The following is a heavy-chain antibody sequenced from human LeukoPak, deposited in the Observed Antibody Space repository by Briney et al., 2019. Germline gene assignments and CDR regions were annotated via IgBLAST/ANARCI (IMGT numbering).Heavy chain of an antibody. CDR3: ARDRTILTGDAFDI. CDR2: FDPEDGET. J-gene: IGHJ3*02. D-gene: IGHD3-9*01. V-gene: IGHV1-24*01. Sequence: ASVKVSCKVSGYTLTELYMHWVRQAPGKGLEWMGGFDPEDGETIYAQKFQGRVTMTEDTSTDTAYMELSSLRSEDTAVYYCARDRTILTGDAFDIWGQGTMVTVSS. CDR1: GYTLTELY.